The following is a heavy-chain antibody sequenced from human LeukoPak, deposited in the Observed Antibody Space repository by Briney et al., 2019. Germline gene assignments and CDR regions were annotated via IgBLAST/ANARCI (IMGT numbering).Heavy chain of an antibody. V-gene: IGHV4-59*08. CDR2: IYYSGST. D-gene: IGHD2-8*01. J-gene: IGHJ1*01. CDR3: ARVGYASSAIYFQQ. CDR1: GGSISSYY. Sequence: SETLSLTCTVSGGSISSYYWSWIRQPPGKGLEWIGYIYYSGSTNYNPSLKSRVTISVDTSKNQFSLKLSSVTAADTAVYYCARVGYASSAIYFQQWGQGTLVSVSS.